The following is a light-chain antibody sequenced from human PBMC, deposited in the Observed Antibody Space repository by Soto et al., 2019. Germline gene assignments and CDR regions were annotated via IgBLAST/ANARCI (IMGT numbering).Light chain of an antibody. CDR1: TSNVGAGYD. V-gene: IGLV1-40*01. CDR3: QSYDINLGGYV. J-gene: IGLJ1*01. CDR2: GSR. Sequence: QSVLTQPPSVSGAPGQGVTISCTGSTSNVGAGYDVHWYQQLPGTAPKLLIFGSRNRPSGVPDRISASKSGTSASLAISGLXAEDEAEYYCQSYDINLGGYVFGTGTKVTVL.